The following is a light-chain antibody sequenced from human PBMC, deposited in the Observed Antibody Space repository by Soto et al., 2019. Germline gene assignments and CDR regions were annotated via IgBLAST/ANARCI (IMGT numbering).Light chain of an antibody. Sequence: QSVLTHPASLSGSPGQSITISCTGTSSDICAYDDVSWLQQHPGKAPKLMISEVNNRPSGVSNRFSGSKSGNTAYLTISGFQVEDEADYFCFSLTTSSTKVFGNGTKVPVL. CDR2: EVN. CDR3: FSLTTSSTKV. J-gene: IGLJ1*01. V-gene: IGLV2-14*01. CDR1: SSDICAYDD.